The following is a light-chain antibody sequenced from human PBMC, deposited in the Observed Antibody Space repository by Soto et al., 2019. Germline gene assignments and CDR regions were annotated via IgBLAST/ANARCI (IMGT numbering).Light chain of an antibody. CDR3: QQYNSYSLFT. J-gene: IGKJ3*01. CDR1: QSISSW. Sequence: DIQMTQSPSTLSASVGDRVTITCRASQSISSWLAWYQQKPGKAPKLLIYKASSLESGVPSRFSGSGSGTEFTLTISSLQPDDFASYYCQQYNSYSLFTCGPGTKVDIK. V-gene: IGKV1-5*03. CDR2: KAS.